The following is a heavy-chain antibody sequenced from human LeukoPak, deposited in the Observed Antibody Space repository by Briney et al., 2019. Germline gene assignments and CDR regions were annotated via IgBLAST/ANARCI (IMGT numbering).Heavy chain of an antibody. CDR3: ARDTIAVAGDLDY. Sequence: ASVKVSCKASGYTFTGYYMQWVREAPGQGLEWMGWINPNSGGTNYAQKFQGRVTMTRDTSISTAYMELSRLRSDDTAVYYCARDTIAVAGDLDYWGQGTLVTVSS. J-gene: IGHJ4*02. CDR1: GYTFTGYY. D-gene: IGHD6-19*01. CDR2: INPNSGGT. V-gene: IGHV1-2*02.